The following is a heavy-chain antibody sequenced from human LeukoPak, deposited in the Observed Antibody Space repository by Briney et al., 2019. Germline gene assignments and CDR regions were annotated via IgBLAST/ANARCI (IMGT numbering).Heavy chain of an antibody. V-gene: IGHV4-59*02. CDR2: IYYSGST. CDR3: ARSSYYYDSSGYYYYFDY. J-gene: IGHJ4*02. D-gene: IGHD3-22*01. Sequence: GSLRLSCAVSGFTVSSNYMSWVRQAPGKGLEWIGYIYYSGSTNYNPSLKSRVTISVDTSKNQFSLKLSSVTAADTAVYYCARSSYYYDSSGYYYYFDYWGQGTLVTVSS. CDR1: GFTVSSNY.